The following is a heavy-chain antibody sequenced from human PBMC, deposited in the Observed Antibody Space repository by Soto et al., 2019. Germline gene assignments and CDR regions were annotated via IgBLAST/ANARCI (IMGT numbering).Heavy chain of an antibody. CDR2: INHSGST. V-gene: IGHV4-34*01. Sequence: PSETLSLTCAVYGGSFSGYYWSWIRQPPGKGLEWIGEINHSGSTNYNPSLKSRVTISVDTSKNQFSLKLSSVTAADTAVYYCARDQITMVRGVITYYYYYGMDVWGQGTTVTVPS. CDR1: GGSFSGYY. CDR3: ARDQITMVRGVITYYYYYGMDV. J-gene: IGHJ6*02. D-gene: IGHD3-10*01.